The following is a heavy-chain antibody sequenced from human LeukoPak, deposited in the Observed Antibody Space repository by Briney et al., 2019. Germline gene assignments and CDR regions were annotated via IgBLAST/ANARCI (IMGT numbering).Heavy chain of an antibody. CDR1: GYTFTSYD. J-gene: IGHJ4*02. V-gene: IGHV1-8*01. Sequence: ASVKVSCKASGYTFTSYDINWVRQATGQGLEWMGWMNPNSGNTGYAQKFQGRVTMTRDTSISTAYMELSRLRSDDTAVYYCARAPPCNVKCHPDHWGQGTLVTVSS. CDR2: MNPNSGNT. CDR3: ARAPPCNVKCHPDH. D-gene: IGHD2/OR15-2a*01.